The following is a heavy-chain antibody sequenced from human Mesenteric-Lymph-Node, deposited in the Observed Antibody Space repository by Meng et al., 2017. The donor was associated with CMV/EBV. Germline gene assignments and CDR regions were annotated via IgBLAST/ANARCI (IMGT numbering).Heavy chain of an antibody. CDR3: ARGRVVGYSSSAFDY. CDR2: ISYDGSNK. V-gene: IGHV3-30-3*01. CDR1: GFTFSTYT. J-gene: IGHJ4*02. Sequence: GESLKISCAASGFTFSTYTMKWVRQAPGKGLEWVAVISYDGSNKYYADSVKGRFTISRDNAKNSLYLQMNSLRAEDTAVYYCARGRVVGYSSSAFDYWGQGTLVTVSS. D-gene: IGHD6-6*01.